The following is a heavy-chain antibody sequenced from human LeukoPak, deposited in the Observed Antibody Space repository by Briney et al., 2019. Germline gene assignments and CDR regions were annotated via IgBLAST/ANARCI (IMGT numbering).Heavy chain of an antibody. CDR3: AKQLGYCSDGSCYFPY. CDR1: GFTFSSCA. Sequence: PGGSLRLSCAASGFTFSSCAMSWVRQAPAKGLEWVSAISNNGGYTYYADSVQGRFTISRDNSKSTLCLQMNSLRAEDTAVYYCAKQLGYCSDGSCYFPYWGQGTLVTVSS. V-gene: IGHV3-23*01. D-gene: IGHD2-15*01. J-gene: IGHJ4*02. CDR2: ISNNGGYT.